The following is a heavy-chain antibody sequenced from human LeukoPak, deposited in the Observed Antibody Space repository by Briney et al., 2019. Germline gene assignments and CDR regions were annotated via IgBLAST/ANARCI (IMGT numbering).Heavy chain of an antibody. V-gene: IGHV3-9*01. CDR1: GFTFDDYA. J-gene: IGHJ4*02. CDR2: ISWNSGSI. Sequence: QSGGSLRLSCAASGFTFDDYAMHWVRQAPGKGLEWVSGISWNSGSIGYADSVKGRFTISRDNAKNSLYLQMNSLRAEDTALYYCAKDSDILTGSFDYWGQGTLVTVSP. D-gene: IGHD3-9*01. CDR3: AKDSDILTGSFDY.